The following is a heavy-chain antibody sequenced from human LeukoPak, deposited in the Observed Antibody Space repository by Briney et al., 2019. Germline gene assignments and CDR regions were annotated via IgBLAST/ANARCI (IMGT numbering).Heavy chain of an antibody. J-gene: IGHJ4*02. V-gene: IGHV3-23*01. Sequence: GGSLRLSCAASGFTFSSYAMSWVRQAPGKGLEWVSAISGSGDSTYYADSVKGRFTISRDNSKNTLFLQIYSLRAEDSALYYCAKELSRSAIFDYWGQGTLLTVSS. CDR1: GFTFSSYA. CDR3: AKELSRSAIFDY. CDR2: ISGSGDST. D-gene: IGHD2-2*01.